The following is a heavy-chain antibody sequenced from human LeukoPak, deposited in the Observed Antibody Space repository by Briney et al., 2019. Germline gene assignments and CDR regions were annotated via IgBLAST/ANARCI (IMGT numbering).Heavy chain of an antibody. D-gene: IGHD2-21*02. Sequence: PGGSLRLSCAASGFTFSSYSMNWVRQAPGKVLEWVSYIISSGSTIYYADSVKGRFTISRENAKNSLYLQMNSLREEDTAVYYCARWRAVVVTAQEYWGQGTLVTVSS. J-gene: IGHJ4*02. CDR3: ARWRAVVVTAQEY. CDR1: GFTFSSYS. V-gene: IGHV3-48*02. CDR2: IISSGSTI.